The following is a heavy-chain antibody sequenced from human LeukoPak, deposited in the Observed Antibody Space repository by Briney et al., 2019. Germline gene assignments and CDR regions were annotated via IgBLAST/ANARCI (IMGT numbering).Heavy chain of an antibody. CDR1: GFTFSSYS. D-gene: IGHD3-9*01. CDR3: ASREDILTGYYGY. Sequence: GGSLRLSCAASGFTFSSYSMNWVRQAPGKGLEWVSSISSSSSYIYYADSVKGRFTISRDNAKNSLYLQMNRLRAEDTAVYYCASREDILTGYYGYWGQGTLVTVSS. V-gene: IGHV3-21*01. J-gene: IGHJ4*02. CDR2: ISSSSSYI.